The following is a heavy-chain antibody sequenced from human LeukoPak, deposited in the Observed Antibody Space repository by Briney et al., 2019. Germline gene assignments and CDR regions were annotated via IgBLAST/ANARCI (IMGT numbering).Heavy chain of an antibody. J-gene: IGHJ4*02. CDR2: IGTVVDT. V-gene: IGHV3-13*01. D-gene: IGHD3-22*01. Sequence: GGSLRLSCTASGYTFSSFDMHWVRQAPGKGLEWVSGIGTVVDTDYPVSLMGRFIITRENDKNSVLFQMNNVRAGDTAVYYCVRGRNNNYYDDSGYYPYWGQGTLVIVSS. CDR1: GYTFSSFD. CDR3: VRGRNNNYYDDSGYYPY.